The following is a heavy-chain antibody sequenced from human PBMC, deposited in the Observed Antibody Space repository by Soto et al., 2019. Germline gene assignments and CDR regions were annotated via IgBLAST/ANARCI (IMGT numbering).Heavy chain of an antibody. V-gene: IGHV1-69*13. CDR2: IIPIFGTA. CDR3: ASQRQIGYCSGGSCYVDY. D-gene: IGHD2-15*01. CDR1: GGTFSSYA. Sequence: ASVKVSCKASGGTFSSYAISWVRQAPGQGLEWMGGIIPIFGTANYAQKFQGRVTITADESTSTAYMELSSLRSEDTAVYYCASQRQIGYCSGGSCYVDYWGQGTLVTVSS. J-gene: IGHJ4*02.